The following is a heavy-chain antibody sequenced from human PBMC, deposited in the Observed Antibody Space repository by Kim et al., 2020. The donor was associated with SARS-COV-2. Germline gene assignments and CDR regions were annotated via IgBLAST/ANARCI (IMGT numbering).Heavy chain of an antibody. CDR2: IKWSGGST. CDR3: ARDMGFGSSFSWFDP. J-gene: IGHJ5*02. CDR1: GFTFDDYG. Sequence: GGSLRLSCAASGFTFDDYGMSWVRQAPGKGLEWVSGIKWSGGSTGYADSVKGRFTISRDNAKNSLYLQMNSLRAEDTALYHCARDMGFGSSFSWFDPWGQGTLVTVSS. D-gene: IGHD6-13*01. V-gene: IGHV3-20*01.